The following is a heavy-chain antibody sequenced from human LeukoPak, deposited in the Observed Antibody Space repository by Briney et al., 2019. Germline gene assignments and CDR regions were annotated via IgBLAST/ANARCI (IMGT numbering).Heavy chain of an antibody. CDR3: ARGLRGGIYCSGGSCVRGWFDP. V-gene: IGHV4-61*02. CDR2: IYTRGST. J-gene: IGHJ5*02. D-gene: IGHD2-15*01. Sequence: PSETLSLTCTVSGGSISSGSYYWSWIRQPAGKGLEWIGRIYTRGSTNYNPSLKSRVTISVDTSKNQFSLMLSSVTAADTAVYYCARGLRGGIYCSGGSCVRGWFDPWGQGTLVTVSS. CDR1: GGSISSGSYY.